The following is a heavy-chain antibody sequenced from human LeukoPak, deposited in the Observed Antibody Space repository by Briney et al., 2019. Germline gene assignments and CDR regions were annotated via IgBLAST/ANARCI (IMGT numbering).Heavy chain of an antibody. V-gene: IGHV4-34*01. CDR3: ASSMASSNYYDSSGYYYSPPGY. J-gene: IGHJ4*02. CDR2: INHSGST. Sequence: KPSETLSLACAVYGGSFSGYYWSWIRQPPGKGLEWIGEINHSGSTNYNPSLKSRVTISVDTSKNQFSLKLSSVTAADTAVYYCASSMASSNYYDSSGYYYSPPGYWGQGTLVTVSS. CDR1: GGSFSGYY. D-gene: IGHD3-22*01.